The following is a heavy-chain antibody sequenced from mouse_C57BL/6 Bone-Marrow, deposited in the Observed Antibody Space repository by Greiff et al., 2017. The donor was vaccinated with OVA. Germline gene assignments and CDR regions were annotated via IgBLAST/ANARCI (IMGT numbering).Heavy chain of an antibody. CDR1: GYTFTSYW. D-gene: IGHD2-3*01. Sequence: VQLQQPGAELVKPGASVKLSCKASGYTFTSYWMQWVKQRPGQGLEWIGEIDPSDSYTNYNQKFKGKATLTVDTSSSAAYMQLSSLTSEDSAVYYCLVPSIYDGYYFYAMDYWGQGTSVTVSS. J-gene: IGHJ4*01. CDR2: IDPSDSYT. CDR3: LVPSIYDGYYFYAMDY. V-gene: IGHV1-50*01.